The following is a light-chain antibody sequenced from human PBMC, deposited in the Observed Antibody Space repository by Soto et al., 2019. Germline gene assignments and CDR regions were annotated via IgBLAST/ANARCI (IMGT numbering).Light chain of an antibody. J-gene: IGKJ5*01. CDR2: DAS. CDR1: QSISGY. Sequence: GDRVTISCRASQSISGYLNWYQQKPGKAPNLLIFDASSLQSGVPSRFSGRGSGAEYTLTISSLQSEDFAVYYCQQYNNWPLITFGQGTRLEIK. V-gene: IGKV1-39*02. CDR3: QQYNNWPLIT.